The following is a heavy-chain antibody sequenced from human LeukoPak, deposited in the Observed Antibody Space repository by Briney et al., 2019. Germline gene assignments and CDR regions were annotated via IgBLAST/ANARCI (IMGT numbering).Heavy chain of an antibody. J-gene: IGHJ4*02. V-gene: IGHV1-8*03. Sequence: ASVKVSCKASGYTFTRYDINWVRQATGQGLEWMGWMNPKSGNTGHAQKLQGRVTITRDTSISTVYMELSSLRSEDMAVYFCARGLGNDFWSGYYFDYWGQGTLVTVSS. D-gene: IGHD3-3*01. CDR2: MNPKSGNT. CDR3: ARGLGNDFWSGYYFDY. CDR1: GYTFTRYD.